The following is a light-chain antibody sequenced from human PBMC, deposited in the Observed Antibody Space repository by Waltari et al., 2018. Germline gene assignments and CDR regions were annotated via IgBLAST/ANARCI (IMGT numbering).Light chain of an antibody. CDR3: QQYYSIGGT. V-gene: IGKV4-1*01. CDR2: WAS. J-gene: IGKJ1*01. CDR1: QRILYRSNNQNY. Sequence: DIVMTQSPDSLAVSLGERATINCKSSQRILYRSNNQNYLAWYQQKPGQPPTVLIYWASTRESGVPDRFSGSGSGTDFTLNISNLQAEDVAVYYCQQYYSIGGTFGQGTRVDIK.